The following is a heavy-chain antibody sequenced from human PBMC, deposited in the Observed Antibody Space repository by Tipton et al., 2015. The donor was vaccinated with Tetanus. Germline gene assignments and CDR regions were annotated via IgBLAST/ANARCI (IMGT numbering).Heavy chain of an antibody. CDR2: IWHDGSNE. D-gene: IGHD4-17*01. V-gene: IGHV3-33*01. Sequence: SGFTFSAFGMHWVRQAPGKGLEWVAVIWHDGSNEYYADSVKGRFTISRDNSKNTVNLQMNSLRVEDTAVYFCVRDRLRSKYFSGMDVWGQGNTVIVSS. CDR3: VRDRLRSKYFSGMDV. J-gene: IGHJ6*02. CDR1: GFTFSAFG.